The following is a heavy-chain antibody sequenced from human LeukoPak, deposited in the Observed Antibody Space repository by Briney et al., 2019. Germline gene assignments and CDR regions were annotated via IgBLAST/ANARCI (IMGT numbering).Heavy chain of an antibody. CDR3: ARVGYCSSTSCRRAYYYYYYMDV. J-gene: IGHJ6*03. D-gene: IGHD2-2*01. CDR2: ISAYNGNT. CDR1: GYTFTSYG. V-gene: IGHV1-18*01. Sequence: GASVKVSCKASGYTFTSYGISWVRQAPGQGLEWMGWISAYNGNTNYAQKLRGRVTMTTDTSTSTAYMELRSLRSDDTAVYYCARVGYCSSTSCRRAYYYYYYMDVWGKGTTVTVSS.